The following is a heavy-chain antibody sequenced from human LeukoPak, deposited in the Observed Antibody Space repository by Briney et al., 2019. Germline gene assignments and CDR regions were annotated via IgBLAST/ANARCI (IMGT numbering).Heavy chain of an antibody. Sequence: PSETLSLTCTVSGGSISSYYWSWIRQPPGKGLEWIGYIYYSGSTNYNPSLESRVTISVDTSKNQFSLKLSSVTAADTAVYYCANYDSRKDAFDIWGQGTMVTVSS. J-gene: IGHJ3*02. CDR1: GGSISSYY. CDR3: ANYDSRKDAFDI. CDR2: IYYSGST. D-gene: IGHD3-22*01. V-gene: IGHV4-59*01.